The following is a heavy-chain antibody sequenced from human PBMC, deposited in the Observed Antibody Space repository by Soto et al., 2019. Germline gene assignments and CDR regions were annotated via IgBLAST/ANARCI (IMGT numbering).Heavy chain of an antibody. V-gene: IGHV4-31*03. CDR1: GGSISSGGYS. Sequence: SETLSLTCTVSGGSISSGGYSWTWIRQHPGKGLEWIGYIYYSGSTYYKPSLKSRVTISVDTSKNQLSLKLSSVTAADTAVYYCAGASTWHPSDFDIWGQETTVTVSS. CDR2: IYYSGST. J-gene: IGHJ3*02. D-gene: IGHD5-12*01. CDR3: AGASTWHPSDFDI.